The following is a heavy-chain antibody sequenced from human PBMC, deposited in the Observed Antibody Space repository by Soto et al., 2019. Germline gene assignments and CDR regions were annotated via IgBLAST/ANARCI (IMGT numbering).Heavy chain of an antibody. V-gene: IGHV4-59*01. J-gene: IGHJ5*02. CDR3: ARVTPTPGDHDP. D-gene: IGHD4-17*01. CDR1: GGSISSYY. Sequence: QVQLQESGPGLVKPSETLSLTCTVSGGSISSYYWSWIRQPPGKGLEWIGYIYYSGSTNYNPSLTRRVTISVDTSKNQFSLKLSSVTAADTAVYYCARVTPTPGDHDPWGQGTLVTVSS. CDR2: IYYSGST.